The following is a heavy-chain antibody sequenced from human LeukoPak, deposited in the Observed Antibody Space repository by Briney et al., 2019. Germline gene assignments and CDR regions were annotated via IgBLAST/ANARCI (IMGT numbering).Heavy chain of an antibody. J-gene: IGHJ4*02. CDR3: ARYGVSSSTSYIDF. Sequence: PGGSLRLSRAASGFTFSTYAMNWVRQAPREGLKWVSCITGDSAYIYYADSVKGRFTISRDNAKNSLYLQMNSLRAEDTAVYYCARYGVSSSTSYIDFWGQGTLVTVSS. CDR1: GFTFSTYA. CDR2: ITGDSAYI. V-gene: IGHV3-21*01. D-gene: IGHD2-2*01.